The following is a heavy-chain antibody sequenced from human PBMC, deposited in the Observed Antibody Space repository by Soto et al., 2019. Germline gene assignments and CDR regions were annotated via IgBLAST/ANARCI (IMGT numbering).Heavy chain of an antibody. Sequence: GASVKVSCKASGFNFADYAIHWVRQAPGQRLEWMGWVNGDNGNTKYAQKFQGRLTITRDTSASTAYMALSILRSEDTAVYYCARDKGRAMVTPDAFDIWGQGTMVTVSS. CDR2: VNGDNGNT. V-gene: IGHV1-3*01. CDR3: ARDKGRAMVTPDAFDI. CDR1: GFNFADYA. D-gene: IGHD5-18*01. J-gene: IGHJ3*02.